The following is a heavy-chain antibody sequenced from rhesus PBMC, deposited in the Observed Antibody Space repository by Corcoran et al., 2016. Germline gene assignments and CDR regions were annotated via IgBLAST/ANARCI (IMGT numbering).Heavy chain of an antibody. Sequence: QVQLQESGPALVKPSETLSLTCAVSGGSFTPYWWTWISHSPGKELVWIGKFNGNTGSSNTNPSLKIRVTLSKDASTNQFSLALSSVTAADTAVYYCAKYGGGSWTPVFDYWGQGVLVTVSS. V-gene: IGHV4-80*01. CDR2: FNGNTGSS. D-gene: IGHD6-25*01. CDR1: GGSFTPYW. CDR3: AKYGGGSWTPVFDY. J-gene: IGHJ4*01.